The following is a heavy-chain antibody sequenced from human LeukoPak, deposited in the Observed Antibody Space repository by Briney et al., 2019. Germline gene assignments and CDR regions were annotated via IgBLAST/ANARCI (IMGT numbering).Heavy chain of an antibody. J-gene: IGHJ4*02. Sequence: GGSLRLSCAASGFAFGTYAMHWVRQAPGKGLEWVSYISRSGSTTFYADSVKGRFTMSRDNAKNSLYLQMNSLRAEDTAVYYYGREVAYFFDYWGQGTLVTVSS. V-gene: IGHV3-48*03. D-gene: IGHD5-12*01. CDR1: GFAFGTYA. CDR2: ISRSGSTT. CDR3: GREVAYFFDY.